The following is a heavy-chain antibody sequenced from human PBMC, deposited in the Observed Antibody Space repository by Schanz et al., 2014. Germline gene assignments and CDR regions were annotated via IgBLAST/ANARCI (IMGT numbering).Heavy chain of an antibody. V-gene: IGHV3-64D*06. CDR3: VHAGYKSGWVDL. J-gene: IGHJ4*02. D-gene: IGHD6-19*01. Sequence: EVQLVESGGGLVQPGGSLRLSCSASGFTFSTYVMRWVRQAPGKGLEFLSAISGDGGGTNYADSVKGRFTISRDNSRNTVVLSMSSLTTDDTAVYYCVHAGYKSGWVDLWGQGTLVTVSS. CDR1: GFTFSTYV. CDR2: ISGDGGGT.